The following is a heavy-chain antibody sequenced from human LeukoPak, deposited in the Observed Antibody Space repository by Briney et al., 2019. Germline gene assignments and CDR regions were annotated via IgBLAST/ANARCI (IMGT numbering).Heavy chain of an antibody. V-gene: IGHV4-39*07. CDR3: ARAWEYCSSTSCYTGWFDP. D-gene: IGHD2-2*02. CDR2: IYYSGST. Sequence: SQTLSLTCTVSGGSISSGDYYWGWIRQPPGKGLEWIGSIYYSGSTYYNPSLKSRVTISVDTSKNQFSLKLSSVTAADTAVYYCARAWEYCSSTSCYTGWFDPWGQGTLVTVSS. J-gene: IGHJ5*02. CDR1: GGSISSGDYY.